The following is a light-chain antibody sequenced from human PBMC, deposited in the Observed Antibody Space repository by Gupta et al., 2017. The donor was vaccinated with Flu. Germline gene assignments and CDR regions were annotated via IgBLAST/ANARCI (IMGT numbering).Light chain of an antibody. CDR2: GVT. CDR3: SSCTSSTTVV. Sequence: QSALTQPASVSGSPGQSITISCTGTSSDIGSYNYVSWYQQHPGKAPKLLIYGVTNRPSGISNRFSGSKSGDTASVTISGLQTEDEADYYCSSCTSSTTVVFGGGTKLTVL. J-gene: IGLJ2*01. V-gene: IGLV2-14*01. CDR1: SSDIGSYNY.